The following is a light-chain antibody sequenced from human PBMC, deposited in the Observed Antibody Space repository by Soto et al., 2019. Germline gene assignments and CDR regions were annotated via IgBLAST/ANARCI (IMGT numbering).Light chain of an antibody. Sequence: DIQITQSPSTLAGSVGARVTITCRASQTISSWLAWYQQKPGKAPKLLIYKASTLKSGVPSRFSGSGSGTDFTLTISSLEPEDFAVYYCQQRSNLPWTFGQGTKVDI. V-gene: IGKV1-5*03. J-gene: IGKJ1*01. CDR2: KAS. CDR3: QQRSNLPWT. CDR1: QTISSW.